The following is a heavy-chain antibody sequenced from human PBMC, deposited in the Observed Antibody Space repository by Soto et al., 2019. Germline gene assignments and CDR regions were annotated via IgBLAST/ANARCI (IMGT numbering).Heavy chain of an antibody. CDR3: AKGSAWQLQSRTQEYYFDY. CDR2: ISGSGGST. CDR1: GFTFSSYA. D-gene: IGHD6-6*01. V-gene: IGHV3-23*01. Sequence: GGLRLSCAASGFTFSSYAMSWVRQAPGKGLEWVSAISGSGGSTYYADSVKGRFTISRDNSKNTLYLQMNSLRAEDTAVYYCAKGSAWQLQSRTQEYYFDYWGQGTLVTVSS. J-gene: IGHJ4*02.